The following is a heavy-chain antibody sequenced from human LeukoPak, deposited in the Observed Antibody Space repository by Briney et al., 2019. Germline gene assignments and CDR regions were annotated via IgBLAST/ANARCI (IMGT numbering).Heavy chain of an antibody. D-gene: IGHD2-2*01. CDR2: IIPIFGTA. Sequence: GASVKVSCKASGGTFSSYAISWVRQAPGQGLEWMGGIIPIFGTANYAQKFQGRVTITADESTSTAYMELSSLRSEDTAVYYCARGRRERYCSSTSCPPYYYYMDVWGKGTTVTVSS. CDR3: ARGRRERYCSSTSCPPYYYYMDV. J-gene: IGHJ6*03. V-gene: IGHV1-69*13. CDR1: GGTFSSYA.